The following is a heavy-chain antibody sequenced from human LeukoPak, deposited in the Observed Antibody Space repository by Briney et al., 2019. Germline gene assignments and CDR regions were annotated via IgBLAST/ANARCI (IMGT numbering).Heavy chain of an antibody. CDR1: GGTFSSYA. CDR3: ARRNSRIQLWFGPHNPNYYYYYMDV. J-gene: IGHJ6*03. V-gene: IGHV1-69*13. D-gene: IGHD5-18*01. CDR2: IIPIFGTA. Sequence: SVKVSCKASGGTFSSYAISWVRQAPGQGLEWMGGIIPIFGTANYAQKFQGRVTITADESTSTAYMELSSLRSEDTAVYYRARRNSRIQLWFGPHNPNYYYYYMDVWGKGTTVTISS.